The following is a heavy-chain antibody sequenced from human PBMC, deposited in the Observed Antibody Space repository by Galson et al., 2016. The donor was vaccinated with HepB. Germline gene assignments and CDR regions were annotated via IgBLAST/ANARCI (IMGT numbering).Heavy chain of an antibody. CDR1: GVTMSDYW. J-gene: IGHJ4*02. CDR2: IKQDGSQK. Sequence: SLRLSCAVSGVTMSDYWMNWVRQAPGKGLEWVAIIKQDGSQKYYVDSVKGRFTISRDNAKNSLFLEMNSLRVEDTAVYYCARGSGCLIHYWGQGTLVTVSS. CDR3: ARGSGCLIHY. D-gene: IGHD5-12*01. V-gene: IGHV3-7*03.